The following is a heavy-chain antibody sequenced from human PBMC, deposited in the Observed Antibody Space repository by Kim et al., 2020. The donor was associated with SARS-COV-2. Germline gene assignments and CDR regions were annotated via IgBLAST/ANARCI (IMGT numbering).Heavy chain of an antibody. CDR1: GGTFSSYA. J-gene: IGHJ6*02. V-gene: IGHV1-69*13. Sequence: SVKVSCKASGGTFSSYAISWVRQAPGQGLEWMGGIIPIFGTANYAQKFQGRVTITADESTSTAYMELSSLRSEDTAVYYCARGSWQLDYYYYGMDVWGQGTTVTVSS. CDR3: ARGSWQLDYYYYGMDV. D-gene: IGHD6-6*01. CDR2: IIPIFGTA.